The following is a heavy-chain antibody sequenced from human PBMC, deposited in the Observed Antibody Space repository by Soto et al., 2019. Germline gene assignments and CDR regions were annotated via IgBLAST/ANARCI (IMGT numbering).Heavy chain of an antibody. V-gene: IGHV3-23*01. CDR2: ISGSGGNT. D-gene: IGHD2-15*01. Sequence: GGSLRLSCAASGFTFSDYAMSWVRQAPGKGLEWVSGISGSGGNTNYGDSVKGRFTISRDNSKNTLFLQGNSLRAEDTAVYYCAKEIGYCSGGSCYSLRCFDYWGQGTLVTVSS. CDR3: AKEIGYCSGGSCYSLRCFDY. J-gene: IGHJ4*02. CDR1: GFTFSDYA.